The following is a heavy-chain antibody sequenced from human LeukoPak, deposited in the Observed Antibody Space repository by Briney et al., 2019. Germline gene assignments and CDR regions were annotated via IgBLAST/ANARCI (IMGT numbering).Heavy chain of an antibody. V-gene: IGHV3-23*01. CDR1: GFTFSSYA. Sequence: GGSLRLSCAASGFTFSSYAMSWVRQAPGRGLERVSAISGSGGSTYYADSVKGRFTISRDNSKNTLYLQMNSLRADDTAVYYCAKGLGDYGDYGAFDIWGQGTMVTVSS. J-gene: IGHJ3*02. CDR2: ISGSGGST. D-gene: IGHD4-17*01. CDR3: AKGLGDYGDYGAFDI.